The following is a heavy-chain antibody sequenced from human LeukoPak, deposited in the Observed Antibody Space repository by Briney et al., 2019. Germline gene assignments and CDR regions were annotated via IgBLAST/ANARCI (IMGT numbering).Heavy chain of an antibody. Sequence: SETLSLTCAVSGGSTSSYYWSWIRQPPGKRLEWIGYIYYSGSTKYNPSLKSRVTISVDTSKNQFSLKLSSVTAADTAVYYCARGRYDFWSGYYGLGYFDYWGQGTLVTVSS. V-gene: IGHV4-59*12. D-gene: IGHD3-3*01. CDR2: IYYSGST. CDR1: GGSTSSYY. CDR3: ARGRYDFWSGYYGLGYFDY. J-gene: IGHJ4*02.